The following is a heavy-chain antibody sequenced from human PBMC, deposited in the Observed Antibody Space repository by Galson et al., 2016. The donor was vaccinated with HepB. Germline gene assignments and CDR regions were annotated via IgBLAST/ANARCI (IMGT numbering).Heavy chain of an antibody. J-gene: IGHJ5*02. CDR1: GFTFSNYA. D-gene: IGHD3-3*01. Sequence: SLRLSCAASGFTFSNYAMSWVRQAPGKGLEWVSAISGSGGSPYYADSVKGRFTISRDNSKNTLYRQMNSLRVEDTALYYCAKDTRSGFYIRWFDPWGQGTLVTDSS. CDR3: AKDTRSGFYIRWFDP. V-gene: IGHV3-23*01. CDR2: ISGSGGSP.